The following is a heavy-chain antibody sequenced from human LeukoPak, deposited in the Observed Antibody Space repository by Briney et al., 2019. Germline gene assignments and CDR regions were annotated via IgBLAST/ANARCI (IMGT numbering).Heavy chain of an antibody. J-gene: IGHJ6*02. D-gene: IGHD3-16*01. CDR3: ARDGRVLGAPYYFYGMDV. V-gene: IGHV1-69*01. CDR1: GGTFSSYA. Sequence: VASVKVSCKASGGTFSSYAISWVRQAPGQGLEWMGGIIPIFGTANYAQKFQGRVTITADESTSTAYMELSSLRSEDTAVYYCARDGRVLGAPYYFYGMDVWGQGTTVTVSS. CDR2: IIPIFGTA.